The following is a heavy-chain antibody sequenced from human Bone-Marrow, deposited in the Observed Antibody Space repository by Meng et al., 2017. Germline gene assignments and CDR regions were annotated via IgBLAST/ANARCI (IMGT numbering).Heavy chain of an antibody. CDR1: GFSFTSYW. J-gene: IGHJ4*02. V-gene: IGHV5-51*01. D-gene: IGHD6-13*01. CDR3: ARHPSWYHSYFDY. CDR2: IYPTDSDT. Sequence: GESLKISCKGSGFSFTSYWIGWVRQMPGKGLEWMGIIYPTDSDTRYSPSFQGQVTISADKSISTAYLQWSSLKASDTAMYYCARHPSWYHSYFDYWGQGTLVTVSS.